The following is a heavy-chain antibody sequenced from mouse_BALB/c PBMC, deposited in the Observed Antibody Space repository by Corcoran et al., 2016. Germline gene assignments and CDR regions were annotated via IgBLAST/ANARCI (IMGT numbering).Heavy chain of an antibody. CDR2: INTYTGEP. CDR1: GYTFTNYG. V-gene: IGHV9-3-1*01. Sequence: QIQLVESGPELKKPGATVKLSCKDSGYTFTNYGMNWVKQAPGKGLKWMGWINTYTGEPTYADDFKGRFGFSLETSASTAYLQINNLKNEDTATYFCAREPYAMDYWGQGTSVTFSS. J-gene: IGHJ4*01. CDR3: AREPYAMDY.